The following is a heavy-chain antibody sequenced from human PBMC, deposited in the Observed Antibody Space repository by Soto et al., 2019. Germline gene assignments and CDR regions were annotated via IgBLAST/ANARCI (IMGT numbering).Heavy chain of an antibody. CDR1: GYTFTSYV. J-gene: IGHJ6*02. CDR2: ISAYNGNT. D-gene: IGHD6-19*01. V-gene: IGHV1-18*01. CDR3: ARVVATVAGPYGMDV. Sequence: ASVKVSCKASGYTFTSYVISWVRQAPGQGLEWMGWISAYNGNTNFAQKLQGRVTMTTDTSTSTAYMELRSLRSDDTAVYYCARVVATVAGPYGMDVWGQGTTDTVSS.